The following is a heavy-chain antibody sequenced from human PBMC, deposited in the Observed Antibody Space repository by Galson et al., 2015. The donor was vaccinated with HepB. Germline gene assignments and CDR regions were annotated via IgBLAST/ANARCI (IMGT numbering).Heavy chain of an antibody. CDR2: ISYDGSNK. D-gene: IGHD3-10*01. CDR3: AKGFGELDY. J-gene: IGHJ4*02. V-gene: IGHV3-30*18. CDR1: GFTFSSYG. Sequence: SLRLSCAASGFTFSSYGMHWVRQAPGKGLEWVAVISYDGSNKYYADSVKGRFTISRDNSKNTLYLQMNSLRAEDTAVYYCAKGFGELDYWGQGTLVTVSS.